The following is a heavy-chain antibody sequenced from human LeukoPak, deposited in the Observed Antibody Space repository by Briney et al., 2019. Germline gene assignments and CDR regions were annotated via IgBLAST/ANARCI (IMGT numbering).Heavy chain of an antibody. CDR3: ATFAQDDSTFAY. D-gene: IGHD2-15*01. Sequence: SETLSLTCTVSGGSISSYYWSWIRQPPGKGLEWIGYIYYSGSTNYNPSLKSRVTIPIDTSKNQFSLKLSSMTAADTAVYYCATFAQDDSTFAYWGQGALVAVSS. V-gene: IGHV4-59*01. J-gene: IGHJ4*02. CDR1: GGSISSYY. CDR2: IYYSGST.